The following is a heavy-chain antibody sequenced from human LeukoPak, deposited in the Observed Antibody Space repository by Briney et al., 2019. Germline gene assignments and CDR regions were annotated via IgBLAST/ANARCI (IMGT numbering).Heavy chain of an antibody. CDR3: ANGGIAAAVTDY. J-gene: IGHJ4*02. CDR1: GFTFSSYG. Sequence: GGSLRLSCAASGFTFSSYGMHWVRQAPGKGLERVAFIRYDGSNKYYADSVKGRFTISRDNSKNTLYLQMNSLRAEDTAVYYCANGGIAAAVTDYWGQGTLVTVSS. CDR2: IRYDGSNK. V-gene: IGHV3-30*02. D-gene: IGHD6-13*01.